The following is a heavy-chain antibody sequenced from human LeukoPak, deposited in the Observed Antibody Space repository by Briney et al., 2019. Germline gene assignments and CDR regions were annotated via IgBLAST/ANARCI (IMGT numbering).Heavy chain of an antibody. V-gene: IGHV4-4*07. CDR1: GGSISSYY. CDR3: ATFIAAAGPGADYYYYMDV. Sequence: SETLSLTCTVSGGSISSYYWSWIRQPAGKGLEWIGRIYTSGSTNYNPSLKSRVTMSVDTSKNQFSLKLSSVTAADTAVYYCATFIAAAGPGADYYYYMDVWGKGTTVTVSS. CDR2: IYTSGST. D-gene: IGHD6-13*01. J-gene: IGHJ6*03.